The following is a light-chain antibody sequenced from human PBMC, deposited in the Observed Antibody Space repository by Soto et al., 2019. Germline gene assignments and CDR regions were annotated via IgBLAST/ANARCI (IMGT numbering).Light chain of an antibody. CDR1: SGDVGGYNY. CDR2: AVS. Sequence: QSVLTQPASVSGSPGQSITISCTGTSGDVGGYNYVSWYQQYPGKAPKLMIYAVSNRPSGVSNRFSGSKSGNTASLTISGLQAEDEADYYCSSYTSSILVFGGGTKVTVL. CDR3: SSYTSSILV. J-gene: IGLJ3*02. V-gene: IGLV2-14*01.